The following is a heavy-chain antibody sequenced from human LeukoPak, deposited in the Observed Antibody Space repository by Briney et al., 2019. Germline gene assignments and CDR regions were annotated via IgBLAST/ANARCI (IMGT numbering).Heavy chain of an antibody. CDR1: GGSISSGSYY. CDR2: IYTSGST. V-gene: IGHV4-61*02. D-gene: IGHD2-2*01. J-gene: IGHJ6*03. Sequence: SETLSLTCTVSGGSISSGSYYWSWIRQPAGRGLEWIGRIYTSGSTNYNPSLKSRVTISVDTSKNQFSLKLSSVTAADTAVYYCARDGVPLRGYCSSTSCSYYYYYMDVWGKGTTVTISS. CDR3: ARDGVPLRGYCSSTSCSYYYYYMDV.